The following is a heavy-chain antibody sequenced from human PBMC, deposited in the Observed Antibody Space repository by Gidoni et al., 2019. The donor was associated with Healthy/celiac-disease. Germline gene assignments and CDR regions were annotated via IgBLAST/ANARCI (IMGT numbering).Heavy chain of an antibody. J-gene: IGHJ5*02. V-gene: IGHV1-24*01. CDR3: ATRAYYYDSSGYYYSDNWFDP. Sequence: KVSGYTLTELSMHWVRQAPGKGLEWMGGFDPEDGETIYAQKFQGRVTMTEDTSTDTAYMELSSLRSEDTAVYYCATRAYYYDSSGYYYSDNWFDPWGQGTLVTASS. D-gene: IGHD3-22*01. CDR1: GYTLTELS. CDR2: FDPEDGET.